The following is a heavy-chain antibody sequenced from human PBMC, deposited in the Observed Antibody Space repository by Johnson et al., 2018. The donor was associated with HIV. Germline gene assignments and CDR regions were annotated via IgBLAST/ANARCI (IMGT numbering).Heavy chain of an antibody. J-gene: IGHJ3*02. D-gene: IGHD1/OR15-1a*01. CDR1: GFSFRSYW. Sequence: VQLVESGGGLVQPGGSLRLSCVASGFSFRSYWMTWVRQAPGKGLEWVANIKKDGSEKYYVDSVKGRFTISRDNAKNSLFREQNILRAEDTAVYYCARGGLGFQNIHDPFDIWCQGTIVTVSS. CDR3: ARGGLGFQNIHDPFDI. CDR2: IKKDGSEK. V-gene: IGHV3-7*05.